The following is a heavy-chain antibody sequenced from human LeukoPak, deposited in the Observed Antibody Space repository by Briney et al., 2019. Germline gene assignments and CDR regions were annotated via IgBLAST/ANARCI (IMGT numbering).Heavy chain of an antibody. V-gene: IGHV3-7*01. CDR3: VRDYENLTGSKTRFHY. CDR1: GFTFSSYW. D-gene: IGHD3-9*01. Sequence: GGSLRLSCAASGFTFSSYWMSWVRQAPGKGLEWVANIKQDGSEKYYVDSVKGRFTISRDNAKNSLYLQMNSLRAEDTAVYYCVRDYENLTGSKTRFHYWGQGTLVTVSS. CDR2: IKQDGSEK. J-gene: IGHJ4*02.